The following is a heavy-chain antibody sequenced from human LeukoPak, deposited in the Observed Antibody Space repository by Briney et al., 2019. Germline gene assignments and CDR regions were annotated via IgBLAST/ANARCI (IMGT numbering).Heavy chain of an antibody. CDR3: ARAEGYYDSSGNDAFDI. D-gene: IGHD3-22*01. J-gene: IGHJ3*02. CDR2: HHSPGGT. V-gene: IGHV3-53*01. CDR1: GFTVSRHY. Sequence: PWGSLRLSCAASGFTVSRHYMSWVRQAPGKGLEWVSIHHSPGGTYYPDSVKGRFTISRDNSKNTLYLQMNSLRAEDTAVYYCARAEGYYDSSGNDAFDIWGQGTMVTVS.